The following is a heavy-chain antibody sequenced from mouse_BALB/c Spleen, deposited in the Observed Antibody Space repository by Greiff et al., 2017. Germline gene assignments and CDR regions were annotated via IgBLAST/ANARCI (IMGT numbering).Heavy chain of an antibody. CDR3: ASGNYVVAYAMDY. J-gene: IGHJ4*01. CDR1: GFTFSSFG. D-gene: IGHD2-1*01. V-gene: IGHV5-17*02. Sequence: EVMLVESGGGLVQPGGSRKLSCAASGFTFSSFGMHWVRQAPEKGLEWVAYISSGSSTIYYADTVKGRFTISRDNPKNTLFLQMTSLRSEDTAMYYCASGNYVVAYAMDYWGQGTSVTVSS. CDR2: ISSGSSTI.